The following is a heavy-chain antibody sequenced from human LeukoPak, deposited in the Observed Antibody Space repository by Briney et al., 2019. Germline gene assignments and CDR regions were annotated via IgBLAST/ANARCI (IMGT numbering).Heavy chain of an antibody. Sequence: GGSLRLSCAASGFTFSSYSMHWVRQAPGKGLEWVAVIWYDGSNKYYADSVKGRFTISRDNSKNTLYLQMNSLRAEDTAVYYCARDLSRGGSSWYFDYWGQGTLVTVSS. CDR3: ARDLSRGGSSWYFDY. J-gene: IGHJ4*02. CDR1: GFTFSSYS. D-gene: IGHD6-13*01. CDR2: IWYDGSNK. V-gene: IGHV3-33*01.